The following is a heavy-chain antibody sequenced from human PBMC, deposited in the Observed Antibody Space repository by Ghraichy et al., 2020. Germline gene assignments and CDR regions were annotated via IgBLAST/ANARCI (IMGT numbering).Heavy chain of an antibody. V-gene: IGHV3-53*01. J-gene: IGHJ4*02. Sequence: GGSLRLSCAASGFTVSSNYMSWVRQAPGKGLEWVSVIYSGGSTYYADSVKGRFTISRDNSKNTLYLQMNSLRAEDTAVYYCARGPSEIAAEADYWGQGTLVTVSS. CDR1: GFTVSSNY. CDR2: IYSGGST. D-gene: IGHD6-13*01. CDR3: ARGPSEIAAEADY.